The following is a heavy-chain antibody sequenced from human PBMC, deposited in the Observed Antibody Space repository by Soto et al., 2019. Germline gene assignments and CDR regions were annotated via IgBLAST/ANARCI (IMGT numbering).Heavy chain of an antibody. D-gene: IGHD5-18*01. CDR3: ARGYDTALAPIF. CDR1: VRSFRSYP. Sequence: SESLPLSGAVYVRSFRSYPWSWFRQPPGKGLEWIGEINVIGSTNYNPSLKSRVTISVDTPKNQFSLKLTSMTAADTAVYYCARGYDTALAPIFWGQGSLVTVSS. J-gene: IGHJ4*02. V-gene: IGHV4-34*01. CDR2: INVIGST.